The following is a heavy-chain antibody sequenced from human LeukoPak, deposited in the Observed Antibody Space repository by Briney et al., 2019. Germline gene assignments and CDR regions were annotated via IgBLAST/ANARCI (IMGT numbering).Heavy chain of an antibody. D-gene: IGHD3-16*02. CDR3: ARTQGVYYDYVWGSYRYNPLFDY. V-gene: IGHV4-4*02. J-gene: IGHJ4*02. Sequence: SETLSLTCAVSGGSISSSNWWSWVRQPPGKGLEWIGEIYHSGSTNYNPSLKSRVTILGDTSKNQFSLKLSSVTAADTAVYYCARTQGVYYDYVWGSYRYNPLFDYWGQGTLVTVSS. CDR1: GGSISSSNW. CDR2: IYHSGST.